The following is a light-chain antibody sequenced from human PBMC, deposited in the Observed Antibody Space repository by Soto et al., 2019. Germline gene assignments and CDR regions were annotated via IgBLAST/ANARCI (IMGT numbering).Light chain of an antibody. CDR3: CSNAGSRTLVE. J-gene: IGLJ1*01. V-gene: IGLV2-23*01. Sequence: QSVLTQLASVSGSPGQSITISCTGTSNEVGAYDLVSWYQHHPGKAPKCIIYEDSKRPSGFTNRFSSSKSGNTCSLTISGLQAGDEGYYFGCSNAGSRTLVEVGPGTK. CDR1: SNEVGAYDL. CDR2: EDS.